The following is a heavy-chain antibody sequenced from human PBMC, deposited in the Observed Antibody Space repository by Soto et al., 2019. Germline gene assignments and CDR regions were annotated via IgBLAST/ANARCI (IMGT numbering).Heavy chain of an antibody. Sequence: SETLSLTCTVSGGSISSYYWSWIRKPPGKGLEWIGYIYYSGSTNYNPSLKSRVTISVDTSKNQFSLKLSSVTAADTAVYYCAREARTVTTNYFDYWGQGTLVTVSS. V-gene: IGHV4-59*01. D-gene: IGHD4-17*01. CDR2: IYYSGST. J-gene: IGHJ4*02. CDR1: GGSISSYY. CDR3: AREARTVTTNYFDY.